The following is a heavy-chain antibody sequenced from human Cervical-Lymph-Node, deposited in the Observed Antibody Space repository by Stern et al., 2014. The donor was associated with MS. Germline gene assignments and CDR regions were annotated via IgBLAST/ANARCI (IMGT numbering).Heavy chain of an antibody. CDR2: IYWDGDK. CDR3: IHTSPRVPGIDY. Sequence: ITLKESGPTLVKPTQNLTLKCIFSGFSLTTSGVGVGWIRQPPGKALEWLGFIYWDGDKRYSPSLKRRITITKDTSKNQVVLTMTNMDPVDTATYYCIHTSPRVPGIDYWGQGTLVTVSS. CDR1: GFSLTTSGVG. D-gene: IGHD6-13*01. V-gene: IGHV2-5*02. J-gene: IGHJ4*02.